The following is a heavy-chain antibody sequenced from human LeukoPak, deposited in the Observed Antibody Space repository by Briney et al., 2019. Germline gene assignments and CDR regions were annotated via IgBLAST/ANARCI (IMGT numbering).Heavy chain of an antibody. J-gene: IGHJ4*02. V-gene: IGHV4-59*08. CDR1: GFTLSSYS. CDR3: ARHTGIARSFDY. D-gene: IGHD6-13*01. Sequence: GSLRLSCAASGFTLSSYSMNWIRQPPGKGLEWIGYIYYSGSTNYNPSLKSRVTISVDTSKNQSSLKLSSVTAADTAVYYCARHTGIARSFDYWGQGTLVTVSS. CDR2: IYYSGST.